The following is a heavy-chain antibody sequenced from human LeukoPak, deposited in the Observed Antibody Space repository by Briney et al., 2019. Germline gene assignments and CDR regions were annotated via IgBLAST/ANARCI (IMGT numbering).Heavy chain of an antibody. Sequence: SETLSLTCAVYGGSFRGYCWSWIRQPPGKGLEWIGEINHSGSTNYNPSLKSRVTISVDTSKNQFSLKLSSVTAADTAVYYCARENYGDVYYYGMDVWGQGTTVTVSS. J-gene: IGHJ6*02. CDR2: INHSGST. V-gene: IGHV4-34*01. D-gene: IGHD4-17*01. CDR3: ARENYGDVYYYGMDV. CDR1: GGSFRGYC.